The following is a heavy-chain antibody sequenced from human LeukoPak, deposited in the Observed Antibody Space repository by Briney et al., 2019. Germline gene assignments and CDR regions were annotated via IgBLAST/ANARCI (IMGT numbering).Heavy chain of an antibody. D-gene: IGHD6-13*01. CDR3: AKDGRYSSSWYGAFDI. J-gene: IGHJ3*02. CDR2: ISGSGGST. V-gene: IGHV3-23*01. Sequence: PGGSLRLSCAASGFTFSSYAMSWVRQAPGKGLEWVSAISGSGGSTCYADSVKGRFTISRDNSKNTLYLQMNSLRAEDTAVYYCAKDGRYSSSWYGAFDIWGQGTMVTVSS. CDR1: GFTFSSYA.